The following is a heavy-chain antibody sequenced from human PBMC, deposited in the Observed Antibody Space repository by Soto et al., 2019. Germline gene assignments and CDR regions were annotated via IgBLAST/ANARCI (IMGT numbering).Heavy chain of an antibody. V-gene: IGHV4-34*01. CDR3: ARWGGYSALAQ. CDR2: INHSGST. D-gene: IGHD5-12*01. Sequence: SETLSLTCAVYGGSFSDYYWSWIRQPPGKGLEWIGEINHSGSTNYNPSLKSRVTISVDTSKNQFSLKLSSVTAADTAVYYCARWGGYSALAQWGQGTLVTVSS. CDR1: GGSFSDYY. J-gene: IGHJ4*02.